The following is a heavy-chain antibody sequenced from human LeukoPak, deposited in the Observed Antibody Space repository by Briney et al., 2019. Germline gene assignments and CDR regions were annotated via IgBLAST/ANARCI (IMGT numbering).Heavy chain of an antibody. CDR2: IYSGGST. D-gene: IGHD3-10*01. V-gene: IGHV3-53*01. J-gene: IGHJ4*02. CDR3: AREPLPSEYYFDY. CDR1: GFTVSSNY. Sequence: GGSLRLSCAASGFTVSSNYMSWVRQAPGKGLEWVSVIYSGGSTYYADSVKGRFTISRDNSKNTLYLQMNSLRAEDTAVYYCAREPLPSEYYFDYWGQGTPVTVSS.